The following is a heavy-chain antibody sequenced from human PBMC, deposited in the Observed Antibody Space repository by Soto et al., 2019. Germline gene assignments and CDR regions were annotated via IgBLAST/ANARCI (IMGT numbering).Heavy chain of an antibody. D-gene: IGHD6-19*01. CDR1: GGTFSRYT. V-gene: IGHV1-2*04. J-gene: IGHJ6*03. Sequence: ASGKVSCKASGGTFSRYTISWVRQAPGQGLEWMGWIIPISGSTNYAQKFQGWVTITRDTSISTAYMELSRLRSDDTAVYYCARGKAVAGGYYYYYYMAVWGKGTTVTVSS. CDR2: IIPISGST. CDR3: ARGKAVAGGYYYYYYMAV.